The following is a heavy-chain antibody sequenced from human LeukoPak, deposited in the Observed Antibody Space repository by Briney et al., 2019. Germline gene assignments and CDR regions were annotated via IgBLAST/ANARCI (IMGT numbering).Heavy chain of an antibody. D-gene: IGHD6-13*01. V-gene: IGHV3-74*01. Sequence: GGSLRLSCAASGFTFSSHWMYWVRQAPGKGPVWVSLINPDGSTTTCADSVKGRFTISRDNAKNTLYLQMNSLRAEDTAVYYRARASGPSSWYRGPPFDYWGQGTLVTVSS. J-gene: IGHJ4*02. CDR3: ARASGPSSWYRGPPFDY. CDR2: INPDGSTT. CDR1: GFTFSSHW.